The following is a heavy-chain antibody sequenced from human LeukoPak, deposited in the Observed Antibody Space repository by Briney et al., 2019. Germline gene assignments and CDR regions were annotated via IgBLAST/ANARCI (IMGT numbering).Heavy chain of an antibody. Sequence: SETLSLTCTVSGGSISSYYWSWIRQPPGKGLEWVGYLYHSGSTYYNPSLKSRVTISVDTSKNQFSLKLSSVTAADTAVYYCASSKAVTSFDYWGQGTLVTVSS. D-gene: IGHD4-17*01. CDR3: ASSKAVTSFDY. CDR2: LYHSGST. J-gene: IGHJ4*02. V-gene: IGHV4-59*06. CDR1: GGSISSYY.